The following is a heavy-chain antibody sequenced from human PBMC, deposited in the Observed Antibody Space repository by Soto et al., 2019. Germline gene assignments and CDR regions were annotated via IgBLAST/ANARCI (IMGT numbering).Heavy chain of an antibody. J-gene: IGHJ3*02. V-gene: IGHV1-18*01. CDR1: GYTFTRYG. Sequence: QGQLVQSGAEVKKPGASVQVSCQASGYTFTRYGISGVLQAPGHGLDWLGWISAYNGNTNYAQKLQSRVTMTTDTSTSKAYMELRSLRSDDTAVYYCARCPRVLEWLPDAFDIWGQGTMVTVSS. D-gene: IGHD3-3*01. CDR2: ISAYNGNT. CDR3: ARCPRVLEWLPDAFDI.